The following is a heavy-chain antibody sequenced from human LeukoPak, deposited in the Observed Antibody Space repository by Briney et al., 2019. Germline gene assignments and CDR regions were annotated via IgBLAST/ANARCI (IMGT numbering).Heavy chain of an antibody. CDR3: ARGRVVLAEFDY. J-gene: IGHJ4*02. D-gene: IGHD2-2*01. V-gene: IGHV1-69*13. CDR1: GGTFSSYA. CDR2: IIPIFGTA. Sequence: SVKVSCKASGGTFSSYAISWVRQAPGQGLGWMGGIIPIFGTANYAQKFQGRVTITADESTSTAYMELSSLPSEHPAVYYCARGRVVLAEFDYWGQGTLVTVSS.